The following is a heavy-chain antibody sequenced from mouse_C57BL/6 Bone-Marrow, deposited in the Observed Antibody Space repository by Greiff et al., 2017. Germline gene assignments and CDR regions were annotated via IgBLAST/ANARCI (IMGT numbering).Heavy chain of an antibody. V-gene: IGHV1-69*01. J-gene: IGHJ4*01. CDR1: GYTFTSYW. D-gene: IGHD2-2*01. CDR2: IDPSDSYT. CDR3: AGVTTRYAMDY. Sequence: VQLQQPGAELVMPGASVKLSCKASGYTFTSYWMHWVKQRPGQGLEWIGEIDPSDSYTNYNQKFKGKSTLTVDKSSSTADMQLSSLTSEDSAVYYCAGVTTRYAMDYWGQGTSGTVSS.